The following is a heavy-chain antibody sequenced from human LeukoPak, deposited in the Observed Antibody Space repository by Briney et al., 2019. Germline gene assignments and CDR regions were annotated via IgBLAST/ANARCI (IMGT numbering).Heavy chain of an antibody. CDR3: ARTLWFGELVFE. CDR2: INPSGGST. J-gene: IGHJ4*02. CDR1: GYTFTSYY. V-gene: IGHV1-46*03. Sequence: ASVKVSCKASGYTFTSYYMHWVRQAPGQGLEWMGIINPSGGSTSYAQKFQGRVTMTRDTSTSTVYMELSSLRSEDTAVHYCARTLWFGELVFEWGQGTLVTVSS. D-gene: IGHD3-10*01.